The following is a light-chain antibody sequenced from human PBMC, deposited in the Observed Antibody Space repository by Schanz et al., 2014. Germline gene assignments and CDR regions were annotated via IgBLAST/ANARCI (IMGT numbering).Light chain of an antibody. CDR1: QSVSSN. CDR3: QQYNNWPKT. CDR2: GSS. Sequence: EIVMTQSPATLSVSPGERATLYCRASQSVSSNLAWYQQKSGQAPRVLIYGSSTRAAGIPARFSGSGSGTEFTLTISSLQSEDFAVYYCQQYNNWPKTFGQGTKVKIK. V-gene: IGKV3-15*01. J-gene: IGKJ1*01.